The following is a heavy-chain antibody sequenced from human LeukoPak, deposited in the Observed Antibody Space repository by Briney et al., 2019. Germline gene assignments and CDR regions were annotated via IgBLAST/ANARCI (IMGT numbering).Heavy chain of an antibody. CDR3: ARVTRGSDFAGYFDY. Sequence: SETLSLTCTVSGGSISSYYWSWIRQPPGKGLELIGYIRYSGSTNYNPSLKSRVTISVDTSKNQSSLRLNTVTAADTAVYYCARVTRGSDFAGYFDYWGQGTLVTVSS. CDR2: IRYSGST. J-gene: IGHJ4*02. CDR1: GGSISSYY. V-gene: IGHV4-59*01. D-gene: IGHD3-3*01.